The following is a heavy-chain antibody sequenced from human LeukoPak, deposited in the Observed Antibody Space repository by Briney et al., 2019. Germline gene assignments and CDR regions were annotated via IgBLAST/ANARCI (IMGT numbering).Heavy chain of an antibody. Sequence: SGTLSLTCGVSVGSISSGNWWSWVRQSPGKGLEWIGEIYHNGTPNYNPSLKSRVTISADTFKNHFSLKLTSVTAADTAVYYCATAPILRGEGGEHYKYGMDVWGQGTTVIVSS. CDR2: IYHNGTP. CDR1: VGSISSGNW. D-gene: IGHD2-2*02. V-gene: IGHV4-4*02. J-gene: IGHJ6*02. CDR3: ATAPILRGEGGEHYKYGMDV.